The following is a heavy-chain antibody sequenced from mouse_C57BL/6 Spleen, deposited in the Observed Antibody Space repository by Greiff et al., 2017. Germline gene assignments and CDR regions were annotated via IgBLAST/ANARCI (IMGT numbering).Heavy chain of an antibody. CDR3: ARHLGHYFDY. V-gene: IGHV5-6*01. D-gene: IGHD4-1*01. J-gene: IGHJ2*01. CDR1: GFTFSSYG. CDR2: ISSGGSYT. Sequence: EVKLMESGGDLVKPGGSLKLSCAASGFTFSSYGMSWVRQTPDKRLEWVATISSGGSYTYYPDSVKGRFTISRDNDKNTLYLQMSSLKSEDTAMYYCARHLGHYFDYWGQGTTLTVSA.